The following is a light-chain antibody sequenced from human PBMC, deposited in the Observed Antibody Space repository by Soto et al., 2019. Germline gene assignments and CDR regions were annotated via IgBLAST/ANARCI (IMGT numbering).Light chain of an antibody. CDR1: QSVSSN. Sequence: TLSVSPGERATLSCRASQSVSSNLAWYQQKPGQAPRLLIYGASTRATGIPASFSGSGSGTEFTLTISSLQSEDFAVYYCQQYSNWPLTFGGGTKVDIK. CDR2: GAS. J-gene: IGKJ4*02. CDR3: QQYSNWPLT. V-gene: IGKV3D-15*01.